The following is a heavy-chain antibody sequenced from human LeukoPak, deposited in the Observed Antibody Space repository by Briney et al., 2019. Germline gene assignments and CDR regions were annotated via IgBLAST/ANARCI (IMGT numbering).Heavy chain of an antibody. CDR1: GFTFSSYA. CDR2: ISYDGSNK. CDR3: ARAEMATIYFDY. D-gene: IGHD5-24*01. J-gene: IGHJ4*02. Sequence: PGRSLRLSCAASGFTFSSYAMHWVRQAPGKGLEWVAVISYDGSNKYYADSVKGRFTISRDNSKNTLYLQMNSLRAEDTAVYYCARAEMATIYFDYRGQGTLVTVSS. V-gene: IGHV3-30*04.